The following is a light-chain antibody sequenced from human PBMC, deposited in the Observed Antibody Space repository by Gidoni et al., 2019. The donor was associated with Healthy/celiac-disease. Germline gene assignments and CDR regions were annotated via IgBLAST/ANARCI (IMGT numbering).Light chain of an antibody. CDR1: QSVSSY. CDR2: DAS. Sequence: EIVLTQSPATLSLSPGERATLSCRASQSVSSYLAWSQQKPGQAPRLLIYDASNRATGIPARFSGSGSGTDFTLTISSLEPEDFAVYYCQQRSNWPPITFXQXTRLEIK. CDR3: QQRSNWPPIT. J-gene: IGKJ5*01. V-gene: IGKV3-11*01.